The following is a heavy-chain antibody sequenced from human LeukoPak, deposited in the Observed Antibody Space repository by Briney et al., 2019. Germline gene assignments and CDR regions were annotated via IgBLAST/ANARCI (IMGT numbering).Heavy chain of an antibody. J-gene: IGHJ3*02. D-gene: IGHD3-16*01. CDR3: AKRSPGGGSGGAFDI. Sequence: GRSLRLSCAASGFTFDDYAMHWVRQAPGKGLDWVSGISWNSGTIGYADSVKGRFTISRDNAKNSLYLQMNSLRAEDMALYYCAKRSPGGGSGGAFDIWGQGTMVTVSS. CDR1: GFTFDDYA. V-gene: IGHV3-9*03. CDR2: ISWNSGTI.